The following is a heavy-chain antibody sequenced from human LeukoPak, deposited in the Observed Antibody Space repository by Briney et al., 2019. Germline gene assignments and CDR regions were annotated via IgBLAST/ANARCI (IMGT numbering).Heavy chain of an antibody. CDR2: ISDSGGST. Sequence: GSLRLSCAASGFTFSNYDMSWVRQAPGKGLEWVSSISDSGGSTYYADSVKGRFTISRDNSKNTLYLQMTNLRAADTAVYYCAKDLSRAVAADWFDPWDQGSLVTVSS. V-gene: IGHV3-23*01. CDR1: GFTFSNYD. D-gene: IGHD6-19*01. CDR3: AKDLSRAVAADWFDP. J-gene: IGHJ5*02.